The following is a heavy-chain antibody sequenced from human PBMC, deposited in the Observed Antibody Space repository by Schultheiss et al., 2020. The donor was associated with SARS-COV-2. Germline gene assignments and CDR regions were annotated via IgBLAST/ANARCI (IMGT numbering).Heavy chain of an antibody. V-gene: IGHV4-59*05. Sequence: GSLRLSCAASGFTFSRYWMSWVRQAPGKGLEWIGSIYYSGSTYYNPSLKSRVTISVDTSKNQFSLKLSSVTAADTAVYYCTVGSGVTDWFDPWGQGTLVTVSS. D-gene: IGHD3-10*01. J-gene: IGHJ5*02. CDR2: IYYSGST. CDR3: TVGSGVTDWFDP. CDR1: GFTFSRYW.